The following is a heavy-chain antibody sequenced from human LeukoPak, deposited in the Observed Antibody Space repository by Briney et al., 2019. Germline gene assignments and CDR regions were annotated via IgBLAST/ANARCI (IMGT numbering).Heavy chain of an antibody. CDR2: ISYDGSNK. J-gene: IGHJ4*02. CDR3: ARGTLEQWLAFDY. CDR1: GFTFSSYG. Sequence: GGSLRLSCAASGFTFSSYGMHWVRQAPGKGLEWVAVISYDGSNKYYADSVKGRFTISRDNSKNTLYLQMNSLRAEDTAVYYCARGTLEQWLAFDYWGQGTLVTVSS. D-gene: IGHD6-19*01. V-gene: IGHV3-30*03.